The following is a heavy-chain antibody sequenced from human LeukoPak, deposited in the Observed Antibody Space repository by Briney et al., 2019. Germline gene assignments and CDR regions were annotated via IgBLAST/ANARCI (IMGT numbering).Heavy chain of an antibody. CDR2: ISGSGRNT. J-gene: IGHJ4*02. CDR3: AKMVHTEQWLVPFDY. CDR1: GFTFSNFA. Sequence: GGSLRLSCAASGFTFSNFAMNWVRQAPGKGLEWVSTISGSGRNTHYPDSVKGRFTSSRDNAKNTPYLQMNSLRAEDTAVYYCAKMVHTEQWLVPFDYWGQGTLVTVSS. D-gene: IGHD6-19*01. V-gene: IGHV3-23*01.